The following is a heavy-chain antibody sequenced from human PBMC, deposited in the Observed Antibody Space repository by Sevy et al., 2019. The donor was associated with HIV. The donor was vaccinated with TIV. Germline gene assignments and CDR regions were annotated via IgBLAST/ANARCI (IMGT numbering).Heavy chain of an antibody. CDR1: GFTFSNYA. CDR3: VKEVSQYGYSDY. V-gene: IGHV3-23*01. CDR2: ISGSADAT. D-gene: IGHD3-22*01. Sequence: GGSLRLSCAASGFTFSNYAMSWVRQTPGKGLEWVSAISGSADATYYTDSVKGRFTISRDNSKNTVYLQMNSLRAEDTAVYYCVKEVSQYGYSDYWGQGTLVTVSS. J-gene: IGHJ4*02.